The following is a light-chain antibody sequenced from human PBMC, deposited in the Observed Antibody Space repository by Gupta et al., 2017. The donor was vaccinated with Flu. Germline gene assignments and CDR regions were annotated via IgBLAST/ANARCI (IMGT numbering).Light chain of an antibody. CDR1: SDHVGKYG. CDR2: RND. V-gene: IGLV10-54*04. Sequence: AGLTQPPSVSMDLRQTATLTCTGNSDHVGKYGAAWLQHHQSHPLKLQSYRNDNRPSGISARFSASRSGSRASLTITGLQAEDEAGYYCSASATRRICWVFGGGTRLTVL. J-gene: IGLJ3*02. CDR3: SASATRRICWV.